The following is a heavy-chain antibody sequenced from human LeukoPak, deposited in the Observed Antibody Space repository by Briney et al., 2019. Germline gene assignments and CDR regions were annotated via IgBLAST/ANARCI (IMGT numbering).Heavy chain of an antibody. CDR1: GFSFSSYS. J-gene: IGHJ3*02. Sequence: PGGSLRLSCAASGFSFSSYSMNWVRQAPGKGLEWVSYISSSSRTIYYADSVKGRFTISRDNAKNSLYLQMNSLGAEDTAVYYCARLGGSGYSDGGLDIWGQGTMVTVSS. D-gene: IGHD3-22*01. CDR3: ARLGGSGYSDGGLDI. V-gene: IGHV3-48*04. CDR2: ISSSSRTI.